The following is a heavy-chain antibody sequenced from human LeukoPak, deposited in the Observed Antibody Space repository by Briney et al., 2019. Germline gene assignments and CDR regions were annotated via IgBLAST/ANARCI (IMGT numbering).Heavy chain of an antibody. CDR2: IYYSGSG. J-gene: IGHJ6*02. CDR1: GGSISSGDYY. V-gene: IGHV4-31*03. CDR3: ARDRSLGMVRGLGTAGMDV. Sequence: SETLSLTCTVSGGSISSGDYYWSWIRQLPGKGLEWIGYIYYSGSGNYNPSLKSRVTISGDTSKNQISLTLTSVTAADTAIYYCARDRSLGMVRGLGTAGMDVWGQGTTVTVSS. D-gene: IGHD3-10*01.